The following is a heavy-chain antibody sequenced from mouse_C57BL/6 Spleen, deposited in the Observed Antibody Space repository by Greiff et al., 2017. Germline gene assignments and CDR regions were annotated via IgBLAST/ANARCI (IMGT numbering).Heavy chain of an antibody. CDR3: TRCGSSYDWFAY. Sequence: EVQLQQSGTVLARPGASVKMSCKTSGYTFTSYWMHWVKQRPGQGLEWIGAIYPGNSDTSYNQKFKGKAKLTAVTSASTAYMELSSLTNEDSAVYYCTRCGSSYDWFAYWGQGTLVTVSA. CDR2: IYPGNSDT. J-gene: IGHJ3*01. V-gene: IGHV1-5*01. CDR1: GYTFTSYW. D-gene: IGHD1-1*01.